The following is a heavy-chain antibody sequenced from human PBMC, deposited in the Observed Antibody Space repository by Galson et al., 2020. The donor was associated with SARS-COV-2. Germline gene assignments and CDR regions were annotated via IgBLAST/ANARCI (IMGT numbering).Heavy chain of an antibody. CDR3: ARGSCSGGSCLLPFDY. CDR1: GFSLSTSGVG. J-gene: IGHJ4*02. CDR2: IYWDDDK. Sequence: SGPTLVKPTQTLTLTCAFSGFSLSTSGVGVGWIRQPPGKALEWLALIYWDDDKRYSPSLKNRLTITKDTSKNQVVLTMTNMDPVDTATYYCARGSCSGGSCLLPFDYWGQGTLVTVSS. V-gene: IGHV2-5*02. D-gene: IGHD2-15*01.